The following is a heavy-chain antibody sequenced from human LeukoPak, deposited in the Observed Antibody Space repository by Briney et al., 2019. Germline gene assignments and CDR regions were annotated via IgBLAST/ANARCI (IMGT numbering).Heavy chain of an antibody. CDR3: ARADSVPAGDYHYWYMDV. V-gene: IGHV1-2*02. CDR1: GYTFTDSY. CDR2: INPKTGGT. J-gene: IGHJ6*03. Sequence: ASVKVSCKASGYTFTDSYMHWVRQAPGQGLEWMGWINPKTGGTNYAQRFQGRVTMTRDTSIRTAYMELNSLRSDDTAVYYCARADSVPAGDYHYWYMDVWGKGTTVTVSS. D-gene: IGHD2-2*01.